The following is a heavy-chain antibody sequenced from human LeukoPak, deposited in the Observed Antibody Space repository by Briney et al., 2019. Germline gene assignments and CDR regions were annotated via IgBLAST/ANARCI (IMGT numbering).Heavy chain of an antibody. V-gene: IGHV3-30-3*01. J-gene: IGHJ5*02. CDR3: ARGGKTYYDFWSGYYTPSAVSKGGSVDP. CDR1: GFTFSSYA. D-gene: IGHD3-3*01. CDR2: ISYDGSNK. Sequence: GGSLRLSCAASGFTFSSYAMHWVRRAPGKGLEWVAVISYDGSNKYYADSVKGRFTISRDNSKNTLYLQMNSLRAEDTAVYYCARGGKTYYDFWSGYYTPSAVSKGGSVDPWGQGTLVTVSS.